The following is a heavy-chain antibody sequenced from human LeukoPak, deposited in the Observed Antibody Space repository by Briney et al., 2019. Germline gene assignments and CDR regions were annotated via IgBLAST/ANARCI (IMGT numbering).Heavy chain of an antibody. D-gene: IGHD1-26*01. CDR3: ASLYDIVGTTVDY. J-gene: IGHJ4*02. CDR1: GYTFTNYY. Sequence: ASVKVSCRTSGYTFTNYYIHWVRQAPGQGLEWMGRIDPNTGGTKSAKNFQGRVTMTRDTSISTAYMALSGLRSDDTAVYYCASLYDIVGTTVDYWGQGTLVTVSS. CDR2: IDPNTGGT. V-gene: IGHV1-2*06.